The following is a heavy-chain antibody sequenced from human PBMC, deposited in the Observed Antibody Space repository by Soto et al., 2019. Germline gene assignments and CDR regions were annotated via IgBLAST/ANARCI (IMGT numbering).Heavy chain of an antibody. CDR1: GGSFSNYY. CDR2: ISHSGST. Sequence: QVQLQQWGAGLLKPSETLSLTCAVYGGSFSNYYWSWFRQPPGKGLEWIGEISHSGSTNYNPSLKSRVTISVDTSKNHFSLRLSSVTAADSAVYYCATAGKYGGYVRYYFDYWGQGTLDTVSS. D-gene: IGHD5-12*01. CDR3: ATAGKYGGYVRYYFDY. J-gene: IGHJ4*02. V-gene: IGHV4-34*01.